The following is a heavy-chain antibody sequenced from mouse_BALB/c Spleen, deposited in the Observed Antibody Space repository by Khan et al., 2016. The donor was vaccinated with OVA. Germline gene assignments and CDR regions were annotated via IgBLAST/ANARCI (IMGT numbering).Heavy chain of an antibody. CDR2: ISTYYGDA. J-gene: IGHJ2*01. CDR1: GYTFTDYA. Sequence: QVQLQQSGAELVRPGVSVKISCKGSGYTFTDYAMHWVKQSHAKSLEWIGVISTYYGDASYNQKFKGKATMTVDKSSSTAYMALARLTSEDSSIYYCAKWGNDVYPYFAYWGQGTTLTVSS. D-gene: IGHD2-3*01. V-gene: IGHV1S137*01. CDR3: AKWGNDVYPYFAY.